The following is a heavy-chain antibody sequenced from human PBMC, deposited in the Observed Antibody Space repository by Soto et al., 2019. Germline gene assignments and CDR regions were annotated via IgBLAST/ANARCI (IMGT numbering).Heavy chain of an antibody. J-gene: IGHJ4*02. CDR1: GGSISSSSYY. CDR3: ARHLTYYYDSSGYYYLGYFDY. D-gene: IGHD3-22*01. V-gene: IGHV4-39*01. CDR2: IYYSGST. Sequence: QLQLQESGPGLVKPSETLSLTCTVSGGSISSSSYYWGWIRQPPGKGLEWIGSIYYSGSTYYNPSLKSRVTLSVDTSKNQFSLKLSSVTAADTAVYYCARHLTYYYDSSGYYYLGYFDYWGQGTLVTVSS.